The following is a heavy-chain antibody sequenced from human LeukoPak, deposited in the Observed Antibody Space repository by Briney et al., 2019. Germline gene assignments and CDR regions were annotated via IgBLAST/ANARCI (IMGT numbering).Heavy chain of an antibody. D-gene: IGHD6-19*01. Sequence: SETLSLTCTVSGDSISSYYWSWIRQPPGKGLEWIGNIYYSGSTNYNPSLKSRVTISVDTSKNQFSLKLSSVTAADTAVYYCARDDERSGWQPYIDYWGQGTLVTVSS. CDR1: GDSISSYY. V-gene: IGHV4-59*01. CDR2: IYYSGST. CDR3: ARDDERSGWQPYIDY. J-gene: IGHJ4*02.